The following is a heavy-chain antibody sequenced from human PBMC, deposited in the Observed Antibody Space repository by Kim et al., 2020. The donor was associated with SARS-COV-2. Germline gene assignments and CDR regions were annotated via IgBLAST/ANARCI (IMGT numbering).Heavy chain of an antibody. CDR1: GGSISSSNW. J-gene: IGHJ4*02. CDR3: ARAPIQIVGATTHFDY. D-gene: IGHD1-26*01. V-gene: IGHV4-4*02. CDR2: IYHSGST. Sequence: SETLSLTCAVSGGSISSSNWWSWVRQPPGKGLEWIGEIYHSGSTNYNPSLKSRVTISVDKSKNQFSLKLSSVTAADTAVYYCARAPIQIVGATTHFDYWGQGTLVTVSS.